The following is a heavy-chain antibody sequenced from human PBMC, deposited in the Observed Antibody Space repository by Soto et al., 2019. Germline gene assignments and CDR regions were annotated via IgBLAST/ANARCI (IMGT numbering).Heavy chain of an antibody. CDR2: YGVEAGET. CDR3: AKWSTLGGTSSWSNWFDP. Sequence: ASVKVSCKVSGYTVSELSMHWVRQAPGKGFEWMGGYGVEAGETIYAQKFQGRVTMADDTSAETAYMELSSLRSEDTAVYYCAKWSTLGGTSSWSNWFDPWGQGTLVTVSS. J-gene: IGHJ5*02. D-gene: IGHD6-13*01. V-gene: IGHV1-24*01. CDR1: GYTVSELS.